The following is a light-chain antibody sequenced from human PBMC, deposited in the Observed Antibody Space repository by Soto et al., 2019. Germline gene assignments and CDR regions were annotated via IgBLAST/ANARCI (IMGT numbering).Light chain of an antibody. V-gene: IGKV3-20*01. CDR3: QQYGSSPRT. CDR1: QSVSSSY. J-gene: IGKJ1*01. CDR2: GAS. Sequence: EIGLTQSPGTLSLSPGERATLSCRASQSVSSSYLGWYQQKPGQAPRLRIYGASIRATGIPDRFSGSGSGTDFTLTSSRLEPEDFAVYYCQQYGSSPRTFGQGTKVEIK.